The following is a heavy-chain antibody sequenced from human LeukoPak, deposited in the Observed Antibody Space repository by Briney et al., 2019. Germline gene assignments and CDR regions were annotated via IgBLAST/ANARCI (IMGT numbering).Heavy chain of an antibody. CDR3: ATSARTYIGSSLDY. CDR1: GFTFSSYA. CDR2: ISSDASNT. Sequence: GGSLRLSCAASGFTFSSYAMSWVRQAPGKGLVWVSRISSDASNTSYADPVKGRFTISRDNAKNTLYLQMNSLRAKDTALYYCATSARTYIGSSLDYWGQGTLVTVSS. V-gene: IGHV3-74*01. J-gene: IGHJ4*02. D-gene: IGHD2-15*01.